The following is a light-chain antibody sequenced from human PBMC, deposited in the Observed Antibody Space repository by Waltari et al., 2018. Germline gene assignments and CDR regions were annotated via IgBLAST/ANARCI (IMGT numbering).Light chain of an antibody. V-gene: IGLV2-18*02. J-gene: IGLJ3*02. CDR2: EVS. CDR1: SRDVGSYNR. Sequence: QSALTQPPSVSGSPGQSVTISCTGTSRDVGSYNRVSWYQQPPGTATNLMIYEVSNRPSGVPDRFSGSKSGNTASLTISGLQAEDEADYYCSSYTSSSTWVFGGGTKLTVL. CDR3: SSYTSSSTWV.